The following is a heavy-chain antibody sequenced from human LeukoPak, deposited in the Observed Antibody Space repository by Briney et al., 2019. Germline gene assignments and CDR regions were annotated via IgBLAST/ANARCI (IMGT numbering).Heavy chain of an antibody. Sequence: PSETLSLTCAVYGGSFSGYYWSWIRQPPGKGLEWIGEINHSGSTNYNPSLKSRVTISVDTSKNQFSLKLSSVTAADTAVYYCARKEKIIGCEGDWFDPWGHGTLVTVSS. J-gene: IGHJ5*02. V-gene: IGHV4-34*01. CDR1: GGSFSGYY. CDR2: INHSGST. CDR3: ARKEKIIGCEGDWFDP. D-gene: IGHD3-16*01.